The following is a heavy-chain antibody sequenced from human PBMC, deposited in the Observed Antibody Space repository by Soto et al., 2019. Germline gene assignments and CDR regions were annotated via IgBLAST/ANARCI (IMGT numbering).Heavy chain of an antibody. Sequence: RGSLRLSCAASGFKFGDHYMTWIRQAPGKGLEWVSKISGDGSTQYYADSVRGRFTVSRDNAKNSLSLQMNSLRAEDTALYYCAGDPFYYASGFWGQGTLVTVSS. CDR3: AGDPFYYASGF. CDR1: GFKFGDHY. CDR2: ISGDGSTQ. D-gene: IGHD3-16*01. J-gene: IGHJ4*02. V-gene: IGHV3-11*01.